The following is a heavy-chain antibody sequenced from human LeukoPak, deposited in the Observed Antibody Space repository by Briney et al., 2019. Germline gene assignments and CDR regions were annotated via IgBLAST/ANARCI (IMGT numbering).Heavy chain of an antibody. D-gene: IGHD6-25*01. CDR2: IYYSGST. J-gene: IGHJ3*02. CDR3: ARQVRSGWPPDGFDI. Sequence: SETLSLTCTASGGSISSSSYYWGWIRQPPGRGLEWIGNIYYSGSTNYSPSLKSRVTISLDMSRNQFSLKLTSVTAADTAMYYCARQVRSGWPPDGFDIWGQGTMVTVSS. CDR1: GGSISSSSYY. V-gene: IGHV4-39*01.